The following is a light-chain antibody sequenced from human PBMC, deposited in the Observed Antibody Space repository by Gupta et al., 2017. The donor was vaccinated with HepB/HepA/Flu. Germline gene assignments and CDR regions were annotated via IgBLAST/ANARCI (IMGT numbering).Light chain of an antibody. Sequence: DIQMTQSPSSLSASVGDRVTITCRASQSISIYLNWYQQKPGKAPKLLIYAVSNLQSGVPSRFSGSGSGTDFTLTISSLQPEDFATYYCQQSYTTPPTFGGGTKVRSN. CDR2: AVS. CDR3: QQSYTTPPT. CDR1: QSISIY. V-gene: IGKV1-39*01. J-gene: IGKJ4*01.